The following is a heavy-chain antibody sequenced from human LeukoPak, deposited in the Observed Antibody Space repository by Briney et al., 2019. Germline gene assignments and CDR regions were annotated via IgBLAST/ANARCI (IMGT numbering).Heavy chain of an antibody. CDR2: ISTSSSYI. V-gene: IGHV3-11*05. Sequence: GGSLRLSCAASGFIFTDYYMTWIRQAPGKGLEWISHISTSSSYIYYADSVKGRFTISRDNAKNSLYLQMNSLRAEDTAVYYCARDLYSGYGNFDYWDRGALVTVSS. CDR3: ARDLYSGYGNFDY. J-gene: IGHJ4*02. D-gene: IGHD5-12*01. CDR1: GFIFTDYY.